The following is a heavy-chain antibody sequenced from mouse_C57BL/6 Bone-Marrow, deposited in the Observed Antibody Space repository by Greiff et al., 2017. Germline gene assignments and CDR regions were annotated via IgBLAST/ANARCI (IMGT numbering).Heavy chain of an antibody. CDR3: ARIYYGSSPENFDV. D-gene: IGHD1-1*01. CDR2: IHPNSGST. CDR1: GYTFTSYW. V-gene: IGHV1-64*01. J-gene: IGHJ1*03. Sequence: QVQLQQPGAELVKPGASVKLSCKASGYTFTSYWMHWVKQRPGQGLEWIGMIHPNSGSTNYKEKFKSQAQLTVDKSSITAYMQLSSLTSGDSAVYYCARIYYGSSPENFDVWGTGTTVTVSS.